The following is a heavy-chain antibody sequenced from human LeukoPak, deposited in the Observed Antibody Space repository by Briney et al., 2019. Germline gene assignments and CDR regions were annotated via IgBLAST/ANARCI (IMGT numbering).Heavy chain of an antibody. Sequence: GGSLRLSCAASGFTFDDYGMSWVRQAPGKGLEWVSGINWRGGSTVYADSVKGRFTISRHNSKNTLYLQINSLRAEDTAVYYCAKGDYFDSSGYYDAFDIWGQGTMVIVSS. D-gene: IGHD3-22*01. CDR3: AKGDYFDSSGYYDAFDI. CDR1: GFTFDDYG. CDR2: INWRGGST. V-gene: IGHV3-20*04. J-gene: IGHJ3*02.